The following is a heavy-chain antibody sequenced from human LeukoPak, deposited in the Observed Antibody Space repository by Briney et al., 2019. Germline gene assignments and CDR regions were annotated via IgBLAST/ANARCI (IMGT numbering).Heavy chain of an antibody. CDR2: ISSSGGST. J-gene: IGHJ4*02. CDR1: GFTFSSYG. V-gene: IGHV3-23*01. CDR3: TILRLAGASSGSSRSKY. Sequence: GGSLRLSCAASGFTFSSYGMSWVRQAPGKGLEWVSFISSSGGSTYYADSVKGWFTISRDNSKNTLYLQMNSLKTEDTAVYYCTILRLAGASSGSSRSKYWGQGTLVTVSS. D-gene: IGHD2-2*01.